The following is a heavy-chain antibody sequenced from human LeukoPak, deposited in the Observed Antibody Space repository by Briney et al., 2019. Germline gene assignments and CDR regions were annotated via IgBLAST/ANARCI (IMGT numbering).Heavy chain of an antibody. D-gene: IGHD5-24*01. CDR1: GFTFSSYE. V-gene: IGHV3-48*03. Sequence: GGSLRLSCAASGFTFSSYEMNWVRQAPGKGLEWVSYISSSGSTIYYADSVKGRFTVSRDNVRNSLHLQMNSLRVEDTAVYFCARDGGRWLQSYYFDYWGRGNLVIVSS. CDR2: ISSSGSTI. CDR3: ARDGGRWLQSYYFDY. J-gene: IGHJ4*02.